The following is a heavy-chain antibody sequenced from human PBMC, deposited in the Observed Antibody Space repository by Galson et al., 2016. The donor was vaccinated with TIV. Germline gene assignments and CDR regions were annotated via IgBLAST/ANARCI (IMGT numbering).Heavy chain of an antibody. J-gene: IGHJ6*02. CDR3: AHLGDYNHCGMDV. CDR1: GFSLTATGVG. D-gene: IGHD3-16*01. V-gene: IGHV2-5*02. Sequence: PALVKPTQTLTLTCRFSGFSLTATGVGVGWNRQPPGKALEWLANIYWDDDKRYNPSLKNRLTLTRDTSKNQVVLTLTNMDPGDTGTYYCAHLGDYNHCGMDVWGQGTPVTVSS. CDR2: IYWDDDK.